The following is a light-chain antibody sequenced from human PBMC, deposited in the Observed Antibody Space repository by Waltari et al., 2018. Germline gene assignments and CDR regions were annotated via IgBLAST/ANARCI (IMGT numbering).Light chain of an antibody. CDR2: SNN. J-gene: IGLJ3*02. V-gene: IGLV1-44*01. CDR1: SPNIGSHT. Sequence: QSVLTQPPSASGTPGQRVTISCSGSSPNIGSHTEACYEQFPGMAPRLLIYSNNERPSGVPDRFSGSKSGSSASLTISGLHFEDEADYYCATWDDSLNGRVFGGGTKLTVL. CDR3: ATWDDSLNGRV.